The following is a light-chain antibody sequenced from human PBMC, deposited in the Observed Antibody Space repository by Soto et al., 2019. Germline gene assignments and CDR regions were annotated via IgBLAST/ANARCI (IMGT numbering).Light chain of an antibody. CDR3: QVWDSSSDHVV. V-gene: IGLV3-21*02. CDR2: DDS. CDR1: LIGSKT. Sequence: SYDLTQPPSVSVAPGQTARITCGGILIGSKTVHWYQQRPGQAPVLVVYDDSDRPSGIPERFSGSNSGNTATLTISRVEAGDEADYYCQVWDSSSDHVVFGGGTKVTVL. J-gene: IGLJ2*01.